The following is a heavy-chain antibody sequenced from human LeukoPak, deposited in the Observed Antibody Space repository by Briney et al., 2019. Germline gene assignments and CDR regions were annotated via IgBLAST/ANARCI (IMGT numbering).Heavy chain of an antibody. D-gene: IGHD1-26*01. V-gene: IGHV1-2*02. J-gene: IGHJ3*02. Sequence: ASVKVSCKASGYTFTSYYIHWVRQAPGQGLEWMGWINPNINGTNYAQKFQGRVTMTGDRSISTAYMELSRLRSDDTAVYYCARDLNSYSGSYYAFDIWGQGTMVTVSS. CDR2: INPNINGT. CDR3: ARDLNSYSGSYYAFDI. CDR1: GYTFTSYY.